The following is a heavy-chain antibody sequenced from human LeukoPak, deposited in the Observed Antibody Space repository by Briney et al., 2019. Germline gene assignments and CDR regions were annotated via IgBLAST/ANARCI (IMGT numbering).Heavy chain of an antibody. V-gene: IGHV4-34*01. CDR3: ARGTYDSSGYYSLYYYYYYYMDV. CDR1: GGSFSDFY. CDR2: INHNGST. J-gene: IGHJ6*03. Sequence: SETLSLTCAVYGGSFSDFYWNWIRQPPGKGLEWIGEINHNGSTNYNPSPKSRVTISVDTSKNQFSLKLSSVTAADTAVYYCARGTYDSSGYYSLYYYYYYYMDVWGKGTTVTISS. D-gene: IGHD3-22*01.